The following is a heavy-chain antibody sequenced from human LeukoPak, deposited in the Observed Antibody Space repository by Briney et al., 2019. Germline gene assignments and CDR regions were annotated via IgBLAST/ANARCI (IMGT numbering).Heavy chain of an antibody. CDR3: ARQHCSSWYVCCFDP. CDR2: IYYSGST. V-gene: IGHV4-59*08. Sequence: SETLSLTCTVSGRSISSYYWSWIRQPPGKGLEWIGYIYYSGSTNYNHTLKGRVTISVDTSKNQFSLKMSSVTAADTAVYYCARQHCSSWYVCCFDPWGQGALVTVSS. D-gene: IGHD6-13*01. J-gene: IGHJ5*02. CDR1: GRSISSYY.